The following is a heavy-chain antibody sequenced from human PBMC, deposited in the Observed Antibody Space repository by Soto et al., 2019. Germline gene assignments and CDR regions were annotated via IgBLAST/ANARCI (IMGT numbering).Heavy chain of an antibody. Sequence: SETLSLTCTVSGCSISSGDYYWSWIRQPPGKGLEWIGYIYYSGSTHYNPSLKSRVTISVDTSKNQFSLKLSSVTAADTAVYYCARGGYYYGMDVWGQGTTVTVSS. CDR2: IYYSGST. CDR1: GCSISSGDYY. CDR3: ARGGYYYGMDV. J-gene: IGHJ6*02. V-gene: IGHV4-30-4*01.